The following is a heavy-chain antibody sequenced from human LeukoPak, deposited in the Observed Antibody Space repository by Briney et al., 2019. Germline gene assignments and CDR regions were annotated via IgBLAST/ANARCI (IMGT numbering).Heavy chain of an antibody. CDR1: GGTLNSFY. CDR2: IYTSGSP. CDR3: AREEPRNYDAFDI. Sequence: SETLSLTCTVSGGTLNSFYWSWIRQPAGKGLEWIGRIYTSGSPNYNPSLKSRVTMSVDTSKNQFSLKLSSVTAADTAVYYCAREEPRNYDAFDIWGQGTVVTVSS. J-gene: IGHJ3*02. V-gene: IGHV4-4*07. D-gene: IGHD1-7*01.